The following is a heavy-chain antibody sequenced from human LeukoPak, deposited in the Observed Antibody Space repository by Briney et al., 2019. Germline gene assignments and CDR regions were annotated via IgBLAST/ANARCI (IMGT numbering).Heavy chain of an antibody. Sequence: PSETLSLTCTVSGGSISGFYWNWIRQPPGKGLEWIGYVYYSGSTDYNPSLKSRVTISVDTSKSQVSLKLNSVTAADTALYYCARLGRSYGSGSYPVDYWGQGTLVTVSS. D-gene: IGHD3-10*01. CDR2: VYYSGST. J-gene: IGHJ4*02. CDR1: GGSISGFY. CDR3: ARLGRSYGSGSYPVDY. V-gene: IGHV4-59*01.